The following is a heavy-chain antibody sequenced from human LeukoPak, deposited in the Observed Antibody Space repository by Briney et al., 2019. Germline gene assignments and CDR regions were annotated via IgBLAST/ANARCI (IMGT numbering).Heavy chain of an antibody. CDR1: GFTFSSYA. J-gene: IGHJ4*02. Sequence: SGGSLRLSCAASGFTFSSYAMHWVRQAPGKGLEWVAVISYDGSNKYYADSVKGRFTISRDNSKNTLYLQMNSLRAEDTAVYYCARGEGATPFAADYWGQGTLVTVSS. D-gene: IGHD1-26*01. V-gene: IGHV3-30*04. CDR2: ISYDGSNK. CDR3: ARGEGATPFAADY.